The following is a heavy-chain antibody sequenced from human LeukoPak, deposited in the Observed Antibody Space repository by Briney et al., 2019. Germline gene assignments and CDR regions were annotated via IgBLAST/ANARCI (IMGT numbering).Heavy chain of an antibody. CDR3: ARQAYESSGYHGY. Sequence: PSETLSLTCAVSGYSISSGYYWGWIRQPPGKGLEWIGSIYHSGSTYYNPSLKSRVTISVDTSKNQFSLKLSSVTAADTAVYYCARQAYESSGYHGYWGQGTLVTVSS. V-gene: IGHV4-38-2*01. CDR1: GYSISSGYY. D-gene: IGHD3-22*01. CDR2: IYHSGST. J-gene: IGHJ4*02.